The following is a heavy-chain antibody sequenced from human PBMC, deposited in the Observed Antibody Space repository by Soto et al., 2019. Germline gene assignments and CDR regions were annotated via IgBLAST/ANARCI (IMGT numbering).Heavy chain of an antibody. Sequence: ASVKVSCKVSGYTLTELSMHWVRQAPGKGLEWMGGFDPEDGETIYAQKFQGRVTMTEDTSTDTAYMELSSLRSEDTAVYYCATSLAGWFGELLYYFDYWGQGTLVTVSS. J-gene: IGHJ4*02. CDR1: GYTLTELS. CDR2: FDPEDGET. V-gene: IGHV1-24*01. D-gene: IGHD3-10*01. CDR3: ATSLAGWFGELLYYFDY.